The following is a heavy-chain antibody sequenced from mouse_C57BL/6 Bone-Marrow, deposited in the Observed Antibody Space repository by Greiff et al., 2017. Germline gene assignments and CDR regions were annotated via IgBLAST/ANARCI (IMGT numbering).Heavy chain of an antibody. CDR1: GYTFTSYW. CDR3: ARRELPKVVPDFDY. CDR2: IDPSDSYT. V-gene: IGHV1-59*01. D-gene: IGHD1-1*01. J-gene: IGHJ2*01. Sequence: QVQLQQPGAELVRPGTSVKLSCKASGYTFTSYWMHWVKQRPGQGLEWIGVIDPSDSYTNYNQKFKGKATLTVDTSSSTAYMQLSSLTSEDSAVYYCARRELPKVVPDFDYWGQGTTLTVSS.